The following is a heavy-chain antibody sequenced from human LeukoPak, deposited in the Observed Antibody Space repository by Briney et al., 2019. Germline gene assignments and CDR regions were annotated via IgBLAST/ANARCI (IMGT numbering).Heavy chain of an antibody. CDR1: GGSISSYY. D-gene: IGHD6-13*01. J-gene: IGHJ2*01. CDR3: ARETYSSSPPRL. CDR2: IYYSGST. Sequence: SETLSPTCTVSGGSISSYYWSWIRQPPGKGLEWIGYIYYSGSTNYNPSPKSRVTMSVDTSKNEFSLKLSSVTAADTAVYYCARETYSSSPPRLWGRGTLVTVSS. V-gene: IGHV4-59*01.